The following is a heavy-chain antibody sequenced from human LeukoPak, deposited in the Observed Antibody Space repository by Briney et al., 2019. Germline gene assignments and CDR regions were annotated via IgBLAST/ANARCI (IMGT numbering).Heavy chain of an antibody. CDR2: IFHRGRT. D-gene: IGHD1-26*01. V-gene: IGHV4-59*13. J-gene: IGHJ5*02. Sequence: SETLSLTCSVSGGSISTYLWSWIRQPPGKGLEWIGYIFHRGRTNYNPSLRSRVTISMDTSMNQFSLRLTSVTAADTAVYYCARDGGEVGASTWFDPWGQGALVTVSS. CDR3: ARDGGEVGASTWFDP. CDR1: GGSISTYL.